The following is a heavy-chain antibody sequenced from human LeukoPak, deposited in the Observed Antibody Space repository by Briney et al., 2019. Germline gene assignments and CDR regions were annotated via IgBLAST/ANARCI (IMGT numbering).Heavy chain of an antibody. V-gene: IGHV3-66*01. D-gene: IGHD5-18*01. CDR2: IYSGGTT. J-gene: IGHJ4*02. CDR3: AREVLDTAMALGY. Sequence: PGGSLRLSCAASGFTFSSYWMAWVRQAPGKGLEWVSIIYSGGTTYYADSVKGRFTISRDNSKNTLYLQMNSLRAEDTAVYYCAREVLDTAMALGYWGQGTLVTVSS. CDR1: GFTFSSYW.